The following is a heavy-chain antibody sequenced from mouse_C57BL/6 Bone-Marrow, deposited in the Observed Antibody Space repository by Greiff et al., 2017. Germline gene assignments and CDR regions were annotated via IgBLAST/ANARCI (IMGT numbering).Heavy chain of an antibody. Sequence: EVKLMESGPSLVRPSQTLSLTCTVTGFSINSDCYWIWIRQFPGNKLEYIGYTFYSGITYYNPSLESRTYITRDTSKNQFSLKLSSVTTEDTATYYCATRGYYYGSSSYWYFDVWGTGTTVTVSS. J-gene: IGHJ1*03. V-gene: IGHV3-3*01. CDR2: TFYSGIT. CDR3: ATRGYYYGSSSYWYFDV. CDR1: GFSINSDCY. D-gene: IGHD1-1*01.